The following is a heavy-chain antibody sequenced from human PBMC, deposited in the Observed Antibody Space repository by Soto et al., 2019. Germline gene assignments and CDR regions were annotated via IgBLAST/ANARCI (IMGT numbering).Heavy chain of an antibody. V-gene: IGHV3-23*01. CDR2: INGRGGST. CDR1: GFTFNKYA. Sequence: HPGGSLRLFCAASGFTFNKYAMNWVRQAPGKGLEWVSGINGRGGSTYYADSVKGRFTISRDNSKNTLYLQMNSLRAEDSAVYYFANWFDPWGQGTLVTVSS. J-gene: IGHJ5*02. CDR3: ANWFDP.